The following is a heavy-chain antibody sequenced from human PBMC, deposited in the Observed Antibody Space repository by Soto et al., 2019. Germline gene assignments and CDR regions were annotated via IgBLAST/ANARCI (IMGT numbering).Heavy chain of an antibody. J-gene: IGHJ4*02. Sequence: QVQLVESGGGVVQPGRSLRLSCAASGFTFSSYAMHWVRQAPGKGLEWVAVISYDGSNKYYADSVKGRFTISRDNSKNTLYLQMNSLRAGYTAVYYCARASGRPYYFDYWGQGTLVTVSS. V-gene: IGHV3-30-3*01. D-gene: IGHD2-15*01. CDR1: GFTFSSYA. CDR2: ISYDGSNK. CDR3: ARASGRPYYFDY.